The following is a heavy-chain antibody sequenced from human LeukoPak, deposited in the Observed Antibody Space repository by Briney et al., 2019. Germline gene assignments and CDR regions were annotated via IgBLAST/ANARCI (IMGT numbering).Heavy chain of an antibody. V-gene: IGHV3-48*03. CDR1: GFTFSSYA. CDR2: IGPSGTAI. Sequence: GGSLRLSCAASGFTFSSYAMNWVRQAPGRGLEWVSYIGPSGTAIYYADSVKGRFTISRDNAKNSVYLQMNSLRAEDTAVYYCARLSEMLRGPEVIYYFEHWGQGTLVTVSS. CDR3: ARLSEMLRGPEVIYYFEH. J-gene: IGHJ4*02. D-gene: IGHD3-10*01.